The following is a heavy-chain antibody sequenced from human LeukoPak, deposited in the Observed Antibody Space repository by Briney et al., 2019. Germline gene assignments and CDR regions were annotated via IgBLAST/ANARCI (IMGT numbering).Heavy chain of an antibody. V-gene: IGHV5-51*01. J-gene: IGHJ4*02. D-gene: IGHD1-14*01. CDR3: ACLAPNKPSRQYDY. CDR1: GYSFTMNW. CDR2: IYPGDSDT. Sequence: GESLKISCKGSGYSFTMNWIGWVGQMPGKGLEWMGIIYPGDSDTRYSPSFQGQVTFSTVKSINTAYVHWNSLKTSGTAMYYFACLAPNKPSRQYDYGCEGTLGAVTS.